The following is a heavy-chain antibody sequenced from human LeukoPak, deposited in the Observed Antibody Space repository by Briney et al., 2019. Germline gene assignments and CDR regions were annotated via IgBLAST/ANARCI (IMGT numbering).Heavy chain of an antibody. CDR3: AREGRWHYEFGY. J-gene: IGHJ4*02. CDR1: GFTFDDYG. Sequence: GGSLRLSCAASGFTFDDYGMNWVRQPPGKGLEWVSGINWHGSSTTYADSVKGRFTISRDNAKNSPYLQMNSLRAEDTALYYCAREGRWHYEFGYWGQGTLVTVSS. CDR2: INWHGSST. V-gene: IGHV3-20*04. D-gene: IGHD1-7*01.